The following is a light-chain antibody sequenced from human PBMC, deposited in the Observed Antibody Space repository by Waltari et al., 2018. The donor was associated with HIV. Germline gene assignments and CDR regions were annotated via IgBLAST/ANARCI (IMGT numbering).Light chain of an antibody. CDR1: GSNIGAGYD. Sequence: QSVLTQPPSVSGAPGTRGTFTCTESGSNIGAGYDVHWYQHLPGPAPKPLIYGNNNRPSGVPDRLSGSKSGTSASLAITGLQVEDEADYYCQSYDSSLSGSWVFGGGTKLTVL. CDR2: GNN. V-gene: IGLV1-40*01. J-gene: IGLJ3*02. CDR3: QSYDSSLSGSWV.